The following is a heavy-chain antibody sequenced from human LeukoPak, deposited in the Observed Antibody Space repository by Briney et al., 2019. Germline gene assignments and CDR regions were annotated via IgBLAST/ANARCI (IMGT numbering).Heavy chain of an antibody. CDR1: GGSITSARPY. Sequence: PETLSVTRTLSGGSITSARPYSGWIRQPPRKGLEWIGYIFYAGSTYYNPSLKSRLTISVDTSKNQFSLNMSSVTAADTAVYYCAPFNIAATGMAWFVACGQGTLVTVSS. J-gene: IGHJ5*02. CDR3: APFNIAATGMAWFVA. D-gene: IGHD6-13*01. CDR2: IFYAGST. V-gene: IGHV4-39*01.